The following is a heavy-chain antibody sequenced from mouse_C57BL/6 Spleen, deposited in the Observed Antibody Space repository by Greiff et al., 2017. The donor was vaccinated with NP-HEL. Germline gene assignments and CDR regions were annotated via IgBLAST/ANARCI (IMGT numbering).Heavy chain of an antibody. V-gene: IGHV1-69*01. CDR2: IDPSDSYT. CDR3: ARLDLLSFDY. J-gene: IGHJ2*01. Sequence: VKLQQPGAELVMPGASVKLSCKASGYTFTSYWMHWVKQRPGQGLEWIGEIDPSDSYTNYNQKFKGKSTLTVDKSSSTAYMQLSSLTSEDSAVYYCARLDLLSFDYWGQGTTLTVSS. CDR1: GYTFTSYW. D-gene: IGHD2-1*01.